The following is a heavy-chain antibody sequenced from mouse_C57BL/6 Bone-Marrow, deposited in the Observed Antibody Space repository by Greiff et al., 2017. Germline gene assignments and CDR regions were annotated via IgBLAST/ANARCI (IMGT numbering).Heavy chain of an antibody. CDR3: ARLEFDGSSGDWYFDV. D-gene: IGHD1-1*01. J-gene: IGHJ1*03. V-gene: IGHV1-85*01. Sequence: VQLQESGPELVKPGASVKLSCKASGYTFTSYDINWVKQRPGQGLEWIGWISPRAGSTKYTDKFKGKSTLTVDTSSSTAYMELHSLTSEDSAVYFCARLEFDGSSGDWYFDVWGTGTTVTVSS. CDR2: ISPRAGST. CDR1: GYTFTSYD.